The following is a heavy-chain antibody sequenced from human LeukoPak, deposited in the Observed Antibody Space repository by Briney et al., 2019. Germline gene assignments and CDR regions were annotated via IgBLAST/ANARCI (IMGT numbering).Heavy chain of an antibody. CDR3: STVEHF. J-gene: IGHJ4*02. V-gene: IGHV3-74*01. CDR2: IDSDGSGT. CDR1: GLTLSGYW. Sequence: PGGSPRLSCSASGLTLSGYWMHWVRQIPGKGLVWVSRIDSDGSGTSYADSVKGRFTISRDDVKNMLYLQMNSLRVEDTGLYYCSTVEHFWGQGTLVTVSS. D-gene: IGHD1/OR15-1a*01.